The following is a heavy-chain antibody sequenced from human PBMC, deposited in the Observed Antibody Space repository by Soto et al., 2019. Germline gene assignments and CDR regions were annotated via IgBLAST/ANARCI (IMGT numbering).Heavy chain of an antibody. CDR2: ISAYNGNT. J-gene: IGHJ5*02. V-gene: IGHV1-18*04. Sequence: QVHLVQSGAEVKKPGASVKVSCKASGYTFTSYGISWVRQAPGQGLEWMGWISAYNGNTNYAQKLQGRVTMTTDTSTSTAYMELRSLRSDDTAVYYCARTTIITIFGVVTRPRWFDPWGQGTLVTVSS. CDR1: GYTFTSYG. CDR3: ARTTIITIFGVVTRPRWFDP. D-gene: IGHD3-3*01.